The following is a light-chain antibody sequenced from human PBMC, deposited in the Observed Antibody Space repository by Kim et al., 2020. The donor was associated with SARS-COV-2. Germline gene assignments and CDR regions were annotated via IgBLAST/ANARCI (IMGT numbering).Light chain of an antibody. Sequence: ASVKLTCTLSSGHSSYAIAWHQQQPEKGPRYLMKVNGDGSHNKGDGIPDRFSGSSSGAERYLTISSPQSEDEADYYCQTWGAGIWVFGGGTQLTVL. V-gene: IGLV4-69*01. CDR3: QTWGAGIWV. CDR2: VNGDGSH. J-gene: IGLJ3*02. CDR1: SGHSSYA.